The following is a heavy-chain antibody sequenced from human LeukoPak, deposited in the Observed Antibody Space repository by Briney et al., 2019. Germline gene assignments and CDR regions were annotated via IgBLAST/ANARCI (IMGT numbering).Heavy chain of an antibody. CDR1: GGSFSGYY. CDR3: AGPHLVGATSNEYFQH. J-gene: IGHJ1*01. D-gene: IGHD1-26*01. V-gene: IGHV4-34*01. CDR2: INHSGST. Sequence: SETLSLTCAVYGGSFSGYYWSWIRQPPGKGLEWIGEINHSGSTNYNPSLKSRVTISVDTSKNQFSLKLSSVTAAGTAVYYCAGPHLVGATSNEYFQHWGQGTLVTVSS.